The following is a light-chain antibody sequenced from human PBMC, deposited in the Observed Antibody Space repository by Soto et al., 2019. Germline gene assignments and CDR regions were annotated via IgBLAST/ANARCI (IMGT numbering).Light chain of an antibody. J-gene: IGKJ3*01. V-gene: IGKV3D-15*01. CDR3: QQYNTWPPPSES. CDR2: GAS. CDR1: QTVAKN. Sequence: EIVMTQSPAILSVSPGERATLSCRASQTVAKNLAWYQQKPGQPPRLLIYGASTRATCVPARFSGSGSGTEFTLTISSLQSEDFASYYCQQYNTWPPPSESVGPGTKVDIK.